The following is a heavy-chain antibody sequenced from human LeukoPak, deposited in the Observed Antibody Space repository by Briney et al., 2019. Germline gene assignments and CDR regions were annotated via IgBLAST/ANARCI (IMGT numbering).Heavy chain of an antibody. Sequence: GGSLRLSCAASGFTFSSYNMNWVRQAPGKGLEWVSYISSSSSAIYYADSVKGRFTISRDNAKNSLYLQMNSLRDEDTAVYYCGLRIDYWGQGMLATVSS. D-gene: IGHD5/OR15-5a*01. CDR1: GFTFSSYN. CDR2: ISSSSSAI. CDR3: GLRIDY. J-gene: IGHJ4*02. V-gene: IGHV3-48*02.